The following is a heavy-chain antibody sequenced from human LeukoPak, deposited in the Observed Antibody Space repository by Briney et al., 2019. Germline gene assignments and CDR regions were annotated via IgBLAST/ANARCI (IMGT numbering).Heavy chain of an antibody. CDR1: GFIFSNYV. Sequence: GGSLRLSCAASGFIFSNYVIHWVRQAPGKGLEWVAVISYDGSNKYYADSVKGRFTISRDNSKNTLYLQMNSLRPEDTAVYYCARHPTERKEELMVRGRPIHFDYWGQGTLVTVSS. CDR2: ISYDGSNK. V-gene: IGHV3-30-3*01. J-gene: IGHJ4*02. CDR3: ARHPTERKEELMVRGRPIHFDY. D-gene: IGHD3-10*01.